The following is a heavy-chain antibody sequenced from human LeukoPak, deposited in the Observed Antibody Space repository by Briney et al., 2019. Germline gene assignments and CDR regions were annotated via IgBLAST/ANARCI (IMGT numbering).Heavy chain of an antibody. CDR1: GGTFSSYA. CDR3: ARAEWGGGSGRSDY. V-gene: IGHV1-69*13. CDR2: IIPIFGTA. J-gene: IGHJ4*02. D-gene: IGHD2-15*01. Sequence: SVKVSCKASGGTFSSYAISWVRQAPGQGLEWMGGIIPIFGTANYAQKFQGRVTITADESTSTAYMELSSLRSEDMAVYYCARAEWGGGSGRSDYWGQGTLVTVSS.